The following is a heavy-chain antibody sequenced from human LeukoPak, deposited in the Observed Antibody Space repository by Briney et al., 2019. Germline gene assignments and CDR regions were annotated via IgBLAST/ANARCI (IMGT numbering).Heavy chain of an antibody. CDR2: ISYDGSNK. Sequence: GGSLRLSCAASGFTFSSYGMHWVHQAPGKGLEWVAVISYDGSNKYYADSVKGRFTISRDNSKNTLYLQMNSLRPEDSAVYYCAKDGQLDPRGYYGDVWGKGTTVTVSS. J-gene: IGHJ6*03. V-gene: IGHV3-30*18. D-gene: IGHD3/OR15-3a*01. CDR1: GFTFSSYG. CDR3: AKDGQLDPRGYYGDV.